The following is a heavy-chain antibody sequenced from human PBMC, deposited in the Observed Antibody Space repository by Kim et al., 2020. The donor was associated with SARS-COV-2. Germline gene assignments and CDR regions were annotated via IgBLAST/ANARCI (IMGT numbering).Heavy chain of an antibody. V-gene: IGHV3-48*02. D-gene: IGHD3-22*01. Sequence: ADSDMGRCTISRDNDKNSLYLQMNSLRDEDTAVYYCDGGGELSGLLGVDYWGQGTLVTVSS. J-gene: IGHJ4*02. CDR3: DGGGELSGLLGVDY.